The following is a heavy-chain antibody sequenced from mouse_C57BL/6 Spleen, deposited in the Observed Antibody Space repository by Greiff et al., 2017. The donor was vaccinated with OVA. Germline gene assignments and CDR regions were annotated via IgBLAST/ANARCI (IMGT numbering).Heavy chain of an antibody. J-gene: IGHJ1*03. CDR3: ALYYGSSYWYFDV. CDR1: GYTFTSYW. CDR2: IDPSDSYT. V-gene: IGHV1-69*01. D-gene: IGHD1-1*01. Sequence: QVQLKQPGAELVMPGASVKLSCKASGYTFTSYWMHWVKQRPGQGLEWIGEIDPSDSYTNYNQKFKGKSTLTVDKSSSTAYMQLISLTSEDSAVYYCALYYGSSYWYFDVWGTGTTVTVSS.